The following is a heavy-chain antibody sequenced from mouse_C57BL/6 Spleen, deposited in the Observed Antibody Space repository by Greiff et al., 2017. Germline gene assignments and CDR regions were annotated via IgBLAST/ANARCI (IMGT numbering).Heavy chain of an antibody. Sequence: VQLQQSGAELVKPGASVKLSCTASGFNIKDYYMHWVKQRTEQGLEWIGRIDPEDGETEYAPKFQGKATITADTSSNTAYLQLSSLTSEDTAVYYCARDYGSKNFDVWGTGTTVTVSS. V-gene: IGHV14-2*01. CDR2: IDPEDGET. J-gene: IGHJ1*03. CDR3: ARDYGSKNFDV. CDR1: GFNIKDYY. D-gene: IGHD1-1*01.